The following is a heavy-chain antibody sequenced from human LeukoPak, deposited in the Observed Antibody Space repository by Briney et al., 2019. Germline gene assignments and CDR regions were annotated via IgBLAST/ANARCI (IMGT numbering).Heavy chain of an antibody. J-gene: IGHJ4*02. V-gene: IGHV3-30*03. Sequence: PGGSLRLSCAASGFTFSTYAMHWVRQAPGKGLEWVAVISYDGRNKYYADSVKGRFTISRDNSKNTLYLQMNSLRSEDTAVYYCVRPYFYDSSGYYPYYFDYWGQGTLVTVSS. CDR2: ISYDGRNK. CDR1: GFTFSTYA. CDR3: VRPYFYDSSGYYPYYFDY. D-gene: IGHD3-22*01.